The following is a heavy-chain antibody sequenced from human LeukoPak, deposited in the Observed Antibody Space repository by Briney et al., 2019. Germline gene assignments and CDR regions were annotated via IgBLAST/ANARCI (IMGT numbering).Heavy chain of an antibody. CDR3: VRENRGYNYGYFDY. CDR2: INSDGSST. J-gene: IGHJ4*02. CDR1: RFTFSSYW. D-gene: IGHD5-18*01. Sequence: PGGSLRLSCAASRFTFSSYWMHWVRQAPGKGLVWISRINSDGSSTNYADSVKGRFTISRDNARNTLYLQMNSLRAEDMAVYYCVRENRGYNYGYFDYWGKGALVTVST. V-gene: IGHV3-74*01.